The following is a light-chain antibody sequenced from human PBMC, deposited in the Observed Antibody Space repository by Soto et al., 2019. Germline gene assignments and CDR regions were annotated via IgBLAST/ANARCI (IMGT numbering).Light chain of an antibody. V-gene: IGKV1-33*01. CDR2: AAS. CDR1: QSISSY. CDR3: QQYDNLPPFT. J-gene: IGKJ5*01. Sequence: DIQMTQSPSSLSASVGGRVTITCRASQSISSYLNWYQQKPGKAPKLLIYAASSLQSGVPSRFSGSGSGTDFTFTISSLQPEDIATYYCQQYDNLPPFTFGQGTRLEIK.